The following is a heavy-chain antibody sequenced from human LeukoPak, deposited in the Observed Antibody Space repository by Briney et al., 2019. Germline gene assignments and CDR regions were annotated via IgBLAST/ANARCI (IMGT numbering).Heavy chain of an antibody. D-gene: IGHD5-12*01. Sequence: ASVKVSCKASGGTFSSYAISWVRQAPGQGLEWMGRIIPILGIANYAQKFQGRVTITADKSTSTAYMELSSLRSEDTAVYYCAREGVATGAFDIWGQGTMDTVSS. CDR3: AREGVATGAFDI. V-gene: IGHV1-69*04. CDR2: IIPILGIA. CDR1: GGTFSSYA. J-gene: IGHJ3*02.